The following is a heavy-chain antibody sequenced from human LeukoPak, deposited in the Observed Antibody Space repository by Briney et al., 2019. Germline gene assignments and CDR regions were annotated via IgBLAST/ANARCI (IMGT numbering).Heavy chain of an antibody. D-gene: IGHD6-6*01. CDR2: INQDESSK. V-gene: IGHV3-7*01. Sequence: PGGSLRLSCAVSGFTFSSYWMGWVRQAPGKGLAWVANINQDESSKYYGDSVKGRFTISRDNADNSLYLQMNSLGAEDTAVSCCARAPNGDDSSSSNYYYYYYMDVWGKGTTATVSS. J-gene: IGHJ6*03. CDR1: GFTFSSYW. CDR3: ARAPNGDDSSSSNYYYYYYMDV.